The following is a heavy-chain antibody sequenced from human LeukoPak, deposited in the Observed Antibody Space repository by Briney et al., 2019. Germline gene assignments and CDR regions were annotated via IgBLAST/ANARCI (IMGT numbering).Heavy chain of an antibody. D-gene: IGHD3-9*01. J-gene: IGHJ2*01. CDR3: ARDRYDMTGPIDL. CDR2: IYDSGST. CDR1: GASMSIYY. Sequence: PSETLSLTCTVSGASMSIYYWSWIRQSPGKGLEWIGFIYDSGSTNYNPSLKSRVTISVDTSKNQFSLKLTSVTAADTAVYYCARDRYDMTGPIDLWGRGTLVTVSA. V-gene: IGHV4-59*01.